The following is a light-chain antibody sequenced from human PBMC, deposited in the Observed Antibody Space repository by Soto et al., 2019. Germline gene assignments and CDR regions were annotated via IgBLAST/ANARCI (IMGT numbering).Light chain of an antibody. J-gene: IGLJ2*01. CDR3: SSFTSRSSLI. CDR1: MRDIGAYNL. CDR2: EVR. V-gene: IGLV2-14*01. Sequence: QSALTQPASVSGSPGQSITIFCAGTMRDIGAYNLVSWYQQHPGRAPQLIIYEVRNRPSGSSFRFSGSKSRNTASLTISGLQAEDEADYYCSSFTSRSSLIFGGGTKLTVL.